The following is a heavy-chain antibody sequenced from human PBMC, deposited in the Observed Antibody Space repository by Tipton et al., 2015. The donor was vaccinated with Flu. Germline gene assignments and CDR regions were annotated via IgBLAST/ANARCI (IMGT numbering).Heavy chain of an antibody. D-gene: IGHD2/OR15-2a*01. Sequence: QSGPEVKKPGASVKVSCKASGYTFTSYGISWVRQAPGQGLEWMGWISAYNGNTNYAQKLQGRVTMTTDTSTSTAYMELRSLRADDTAVYYCARRRKAFYNNWFDPWGQGTLVTVSS. CDR2: ISAYNGNT. J-gene: IGHJ5*02. CDR3: ARRRKAFYNNWFDP. V-gene: IGHV1-18*04. CDR1: GYTFTSYG.